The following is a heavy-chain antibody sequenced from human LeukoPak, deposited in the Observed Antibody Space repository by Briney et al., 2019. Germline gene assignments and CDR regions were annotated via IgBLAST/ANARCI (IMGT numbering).Heavy chain of an antibody. CDR3: ARDSGHGGIFDY. D-gene: IGHD3-16*01. J-gene: IGHJ4*02. CDR2: ISGGGGST. V-gene: IGHV3-23*01. Sequence: GGSLRLSCAASGFTFSSYAMSWVRQAPGKGLEWVSGISGGGGSTNYADSVRGRFTISRDNSKNTLYLQMNSLRAEDTAVYYCARDSGHGGIFDYWGQGTLVTVSS. CDR1: GFTFSSYA.